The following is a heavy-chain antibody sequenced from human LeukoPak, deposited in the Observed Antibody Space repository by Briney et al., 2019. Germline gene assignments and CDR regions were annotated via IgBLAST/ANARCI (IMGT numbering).Heavy chain of an antibody. D-gene: IGHD3-22*01. V-gene: IGHV3-9*01. CDR1: GFTFDDYA. CDR3: AKALIYYYDSSGYQNWFDP. J-gene: IGHJ5*02. Sequence: PGRSLRLSCAASGFTFDDYAMPWVRQAPGKGLEWVSGISWNSGSIGYADSVKGRFTISRDNSKNTLYLQMNSLRAEDTAVYYCAKALIYYYDSSGYQNWFDPWGQGTLVTVSS. CDR2: ISWNSGSI.